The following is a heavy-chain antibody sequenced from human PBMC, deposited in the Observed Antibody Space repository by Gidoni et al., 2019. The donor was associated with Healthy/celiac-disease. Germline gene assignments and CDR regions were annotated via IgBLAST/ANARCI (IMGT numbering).Heavy chain of an antibody. D-gene: IGHD3-22*01. J-gene: IGHJ4*02. CDR1: GSTVISNY. V-gene: IGHV3-66*01. CDR2: IYSGGST. Sequence: EVQLVESGGGLVQPGGSLRLSCAASGSTVISNYMSWARQAPGKGLEWVSVIYSGGSTYYADSVKGRFTISRDNYKNTMYLQMNSLRAEDTAVYYCARDSSGYYRGSYFDYWGQGTLVTVSS. CDR3: ARDSSGYYRGSYFDY.